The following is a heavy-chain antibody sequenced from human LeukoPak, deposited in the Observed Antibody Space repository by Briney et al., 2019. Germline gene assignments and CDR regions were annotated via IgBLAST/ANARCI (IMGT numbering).Heavy chain of an antibody. CDR1: GGTFSNYA. CDR3: ARETQEIAVAGTLDY. D-gene: IGHD6-19*01. J-gene: IGHJ4*02. CDR2: IIPIFGTA. Sequence: SVKVSCKAFGGTFSNYAISWVRQAPGQGLEWMGGIIPIFGTANYAQKFQGRVTITADKSTSTAYMELSSLRSEDTAVYYCARETQEIAVAGTLDYWGQGTLVTVSS. V-gene: IGHV1-69*06.